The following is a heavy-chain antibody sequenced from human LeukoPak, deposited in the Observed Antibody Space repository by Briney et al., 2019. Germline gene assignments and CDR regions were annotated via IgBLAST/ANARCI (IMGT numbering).Heavy chain of an antibody. CDR1: GYTLTELS. D-gene: IGHD3-22*01. CDR3: ARDQIWYDSSGYYPNWFDP. CDR2: FDPEDGET. Sequence: ASVKVSCKVSGYTLTELSMHWVRQAPGKGLEWMGGFDPEDGETIYAQKFQGRVTMTEDTSTDTAYMELSSLRSEDTAVYYCARDQIWYDSSGYYPNWFDPWGQGTLVTVSS. J-gene: IGHJ5*02. V-gene: IGHV1-24*01.